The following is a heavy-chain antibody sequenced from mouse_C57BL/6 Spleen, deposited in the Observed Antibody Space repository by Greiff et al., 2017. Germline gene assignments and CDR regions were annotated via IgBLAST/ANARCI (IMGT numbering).Heavy chain of an antibody. CDR2: IHPNSGST. J-gene: IGHJ2*01. D-gene: IGHD1-1*01. Sequence: VQLQQPGAELVKPGASVKLSCKASGYTFTSYWMHWVKQRPGQGLEWIGMIHPNSGSTNYNEKFKSKVTLTVDKSSSTAYMQLSSLTSEDSAVYYCARITTDDYWGQGTTLTVSS. V-gene: IGHV1-64*01. CDR3: ARITTDDY. CDR1: GYTFTSYW.